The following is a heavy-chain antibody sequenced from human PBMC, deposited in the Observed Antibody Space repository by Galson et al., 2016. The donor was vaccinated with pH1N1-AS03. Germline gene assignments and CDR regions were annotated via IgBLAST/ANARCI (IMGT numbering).Heavy chain of an antibody. D-gene: IGHD6-19*01. Sequence: SLRLSCAASGFPFSGYSMNWVRQAPGKGLEWVSFISTSSSSIYYADPVKGRFTTSRDNAQNLLYLQMNSLRDEDTAVYYCARDGPPQGISVAGSFDFWGQGTLVTVSS. CDR1: GFPFSGYS. J-gene: IGHJ4*02. V-gene: IGHV3-21*01. CDR3: ARDGPPQGISVAGSFDF. CDR2: ISTSSSSI.